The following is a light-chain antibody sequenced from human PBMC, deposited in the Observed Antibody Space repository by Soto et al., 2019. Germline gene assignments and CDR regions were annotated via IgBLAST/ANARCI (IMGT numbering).Light chain of an antibody. CDR1: QSIRSY. CDR2: DAS. V-gene: IGKV1-39*01. J-gene: IGKJ1*01. CDR3: QQSYSTPPWT. Sequence: IQLTQSPSSLSASVGDKVTITCRASQSIRSYLNWVQQKPGKAPKLLIYDASSLQTGVPSRFSGSGSGTDFSLTISSLQPEDFATYYCQQSYSTPPWTFGHGTKVDIK.